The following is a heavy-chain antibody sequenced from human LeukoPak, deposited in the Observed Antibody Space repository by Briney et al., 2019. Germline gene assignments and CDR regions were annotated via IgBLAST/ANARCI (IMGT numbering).Heavy chain of an antibody. CDR2: ISSAGGST. D-gene: IGHD3-22*01. Sequence: GGSLRLSCAASGFTFTSYAMSWVRQAPGKGLEWVSTISSAGGSTYYADSVKGRFTTSRDNSKHTLYMQMNSLRAEDTAVYHCAKAYYYDSSGYYFAWFDPWGQGTLVTVSS. CDR3: AKAYYYDSSGYYFAWFDP. V-gene: IGHV3-23*01. J-gene: IGHJ5*02. CDR1: GFTFTSYA.